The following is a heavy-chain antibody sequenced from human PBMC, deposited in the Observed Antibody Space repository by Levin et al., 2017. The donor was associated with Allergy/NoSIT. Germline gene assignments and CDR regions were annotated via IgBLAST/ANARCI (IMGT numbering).Heavy chain of an antibody. CDR2: ISYDGSNK. Sequence: GESLKISCAASGFTFSSYAMHWVRQAPGKGLEWVAVISYDGSNKYYADSVKGRFTISRDNSKNTLYLQMNSLRAEDTAVYYCARDRIVVVVAATHSGGWFDPWGQGTLVTVSS. CDR3: ARDRIVVVVAATHSGGWFDP. J-gene: IGHJ5*02. V-gene: IGHV3-30-3*01. CDR1: GFTFSSYA. D-gene: IGHD2-15*01.